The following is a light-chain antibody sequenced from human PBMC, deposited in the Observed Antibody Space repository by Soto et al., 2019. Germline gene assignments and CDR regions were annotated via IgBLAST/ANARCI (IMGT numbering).Light chain of an antibody. J-gene: IGKJ1*01. CDR1: QSISRQ. CDR3: LQYQSYWT. V-gene: IGKV1-5*03. CDR2: QAP. Sequence: DIQMTQSPSTLTASVGDRVSITCRASQSISRQLAWYQQKPVKAPNLLIYQAPDLETGVPSRFTGSGSGTEFTRTMSSLQPDVLAVYYCLQYQSYWTFGQGTKVEVK.